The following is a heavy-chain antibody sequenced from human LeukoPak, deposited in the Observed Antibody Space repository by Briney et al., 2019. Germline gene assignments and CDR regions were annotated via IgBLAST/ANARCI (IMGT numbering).Heavy chain of an antibody. CDR1: GLTLSSHR. J-gene: IGHJ4*02. CDR2: ISSRSSFK. D-gene: IGHD3-3*01. Sequence: GGSMTLSCAASGLTLSSHRMDWVRHAQGKGLEWVSSISSRSSFKDYADSVKGRFTISRDNAKNLLYLQMNSLRAEDTAVYFCAKDGGFWSDYSYFDYWGQGTQVTVSS. V-gene: IGHV3-21*06. CDR3: AKDGGFWSDYSYFDY.